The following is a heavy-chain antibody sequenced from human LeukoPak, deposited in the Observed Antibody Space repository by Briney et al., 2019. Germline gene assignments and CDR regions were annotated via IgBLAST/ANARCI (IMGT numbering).Heavy chain of an antibody. CDR3: ARGAAGNVRDFDY. CDR1: GGSFSGYY. Sequence: SETLSLTCAVYGGSFSGYYWSWIRQPPGKGLEWIGEINHSGSTNYNPSLKSRVTISVDTSKNQFSLKLSSVTAADTAVYYCARGAAGNVRDFDYWGQGTLVAVSS. D-gene: IGHD6-19*01. J-gene: IGHJ4*02. CDR2: INHSGST. V-gene: IGHV4-34*01.